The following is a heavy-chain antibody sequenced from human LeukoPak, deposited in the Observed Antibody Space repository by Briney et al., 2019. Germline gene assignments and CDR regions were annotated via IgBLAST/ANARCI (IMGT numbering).Heavy chain of an antibody. Sequence: SQTLSLTCTVSGGSSSSGGYYWSWIRQHPGKGLEWIGYIYYSGSTYYNPSLKSRVTISVDTSKNQFSLKLSPVTAADTAVYYCARSPVTSREQQLVLGFFDYWGQGTLVTVPS. CDR2: IYYSGST. D-gene: IGHD6-13*01. CDR1: GGSSSSGGYY. V-gene: IGHV4-31*03. J-gene: IGHJ4*02. CDR3: ARSPVTSREQQLVLGFFDY.